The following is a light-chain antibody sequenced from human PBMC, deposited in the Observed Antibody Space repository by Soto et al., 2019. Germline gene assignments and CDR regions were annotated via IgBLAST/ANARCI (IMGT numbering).Light chain of an antibody. J-gene: IGLJ1*01. CDR1: GSDVGKYDY. CDR2: EVT. V-gene: IGLV2-18*02. Sequence: HSAVTQPPCVYGSPRQSVTISCTGTGSDVGKYDYVSWYQQYPGRAPKLIIYEVTNRPSGVSDRFSGSKSGNVASLTISGLQAADEADYYCGSYTSTYVRIFGTGTKVTVL. CDR3: GSYTSTYVRI.